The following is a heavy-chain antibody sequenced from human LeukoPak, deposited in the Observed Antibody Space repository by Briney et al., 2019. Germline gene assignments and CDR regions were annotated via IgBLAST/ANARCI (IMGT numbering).Heavy chain of an antibody. D-gene: IGHD3-10*01. V-gene: IGHV2-5*02. CDR1: GFSLSTSGVG. CDR2: IYWDDEK. CDR3: AHSYYFGSRSYYNVWFAP. J-gene: IGHJ5*02. Sequence: SGPALVKPTQTLTLTCTFSGFSLSTSGVGVGWIRQPPGKALQWLALIYWDDEKYYSPSLKSRLSISRDTTRNQVVLTMTNMDPLDTGTYFCAHSYYFGSRSYYNVWFAPWGLGTLVSVSS.